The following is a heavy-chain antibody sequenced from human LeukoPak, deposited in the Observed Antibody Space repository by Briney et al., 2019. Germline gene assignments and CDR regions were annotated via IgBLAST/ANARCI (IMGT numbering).Heavy chain of an antibody. CDR1: GGSISSSSYY. CDR3: ARKYYYDSSGYHTPFDY. D-gene: IGHD3-22*01. CDR2: IYYSGST. J-gene: IGHJ4*02. V-gene: IGHV4-39*07. Sequence: SETLSLTCTVSGGSISSSSYYWGWIRQPPGKGLEWIGSIYYSGSTYYNPSLKSRVTISVDTSKNQFSLKLSSVTAADTAVYYCARKYYYDSSGYHTPFDYWGRGTLVTVSS.